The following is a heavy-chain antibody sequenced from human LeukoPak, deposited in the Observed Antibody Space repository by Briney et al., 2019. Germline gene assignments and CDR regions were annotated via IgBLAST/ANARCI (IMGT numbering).Heavy chain of an antibody. CDR2: IYYSGST. CDR1: GGSIGSYY. Sequence: SETLSLTCTVSGGSIGSYYWSWIRQPPGKGLEWIGYIYYSGSTNYSPSLKSRVTISVDTSKNQFSLKLSSVTAADTAVYYCARGGNQVRKYYFDYWGQGTLVTVSS. V-gene: IGHV4-59*01. CDR3: ARGGNQVRKYYFDY. D-gene: IGHD1-14*01. J-gene: IGHJ4*02.